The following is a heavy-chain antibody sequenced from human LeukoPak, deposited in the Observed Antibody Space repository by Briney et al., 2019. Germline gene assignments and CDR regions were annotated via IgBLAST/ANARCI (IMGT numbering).Heavy chain of an antibody. Sequence: PGGSLRLSCAASGFTFSSYWMSWVRQAPGKGLEWVATIKQDGTEKYYVDSVKGRFTISKDNAKNSLYRQMNSLRAEDTAVYYCAREWHATFDYLGQVTLVNISS. CDR3: AREWHATFDY. CDR1: GFTFSSYW. D-gene: IGHD1-26*01. CDR2: IKQDGTEK. J-gene: IGHJ4*01. V-gene: IGHV3-7*01.